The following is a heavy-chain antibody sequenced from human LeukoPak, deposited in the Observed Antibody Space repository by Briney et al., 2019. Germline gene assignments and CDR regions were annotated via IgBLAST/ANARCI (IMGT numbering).Heavy chain of an antibody. CDR2: IYYSGTT. CDR1: GGSISGYY. D-gene: IGHD1-26*01. Sequence: PSETPSLTCTVSGGSISGYYWSWIRQPPGKGLEWIASIYYSGTTNYNPSLKSRVTVSVDTSKNQFSLRLTAADTAVYYCARHGIVGAKIAFDIWGQGTMVIVSS. J-gene: IGHJ3*02. V-gene: IGHV4-59*08. CDR3: ARHGIVGAKIAFDI.